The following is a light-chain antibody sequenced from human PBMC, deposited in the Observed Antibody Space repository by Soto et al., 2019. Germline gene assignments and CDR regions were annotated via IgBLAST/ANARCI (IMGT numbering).Light chain of an antibody. J-gene: IGLJ1*01. V-gene: IGLV2-14*01. Sequence: QSVLTQPVSVSGSPGQSITISCTGTSSDIGGHHFVSWYQQQSGKAPKLVIYEVTDRPSGVSDRFSGSKSGNTASLAISGLQPEDEADYYCSSYTSSSLYVFGTGTKVTVL. CDR3: SSYTSSSLYV. CDR2: EVT. CDR1: SSDIGGHHF.